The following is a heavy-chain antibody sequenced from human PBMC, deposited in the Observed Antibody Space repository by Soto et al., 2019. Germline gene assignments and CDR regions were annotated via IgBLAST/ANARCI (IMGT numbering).Heavy chain of an antibody. CDR3: ARGPPANDY. Sequence: GGSLRLSCARSGFTFSSYPMHWVRQAPGKGLEYVSAISSNGGSTYYANSVKGRFTISRDNSKNTLYLQMGSLRAEDMAVYYCARGPPANDYWGQGTLVAVSS. V-gene: IGHV3-64*01. D-gene: IGHD2-15*01. CDR1: GFTFSSYP. CDR2: ISSNGGST. J-gene: IGHJ4*02.